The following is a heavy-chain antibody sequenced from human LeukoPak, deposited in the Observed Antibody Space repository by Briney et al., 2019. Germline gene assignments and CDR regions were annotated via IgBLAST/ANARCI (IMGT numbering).Heavy chain of an antibody. J-gene: IGHJ1*01. CDR3: ATNPPGRTYLQD. CDR2: INWIGDTT. Sequence: GGSLRLSCAASGFTFDDYGTTWVRHVPGKGLEWIAEINWIGDTTRYGDSVKGRFTISRDNAKNSLDLQINSLRVEDTAFYYCATNPPGRTYLQDWGQGTLVTVSS. CDR1: GFTFDDYG. D-gene: IGHD1-1*01. V-gene: IGHV3-20*04.